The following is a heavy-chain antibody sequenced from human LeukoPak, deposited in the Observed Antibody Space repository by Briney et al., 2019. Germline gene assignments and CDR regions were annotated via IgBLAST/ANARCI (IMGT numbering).Heavy chain of an antibody. Sequence: GGSLRLSCAASGFSFSNYAMSWVRQAPGKGLEWVASISDSAGSTYYADSGKGRFTISRDNSKTTLFLQMNSLRAEDTALYYCAKGHSTSSFNYYLTDVWDQGTTVTVSS. D-gene: IGHD6-6*01. V-gene: IGHV3-23*01. CDR1: GFSFSNYA. J-gene: IGHJ6*02. CDR3: AKGHSTSSFNYYLTDV. CDR2: ISDSAGST.